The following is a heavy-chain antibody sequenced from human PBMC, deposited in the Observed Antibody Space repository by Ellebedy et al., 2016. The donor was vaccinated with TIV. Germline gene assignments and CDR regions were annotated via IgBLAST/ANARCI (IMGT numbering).Heavy chain of an antibody. D-gene: IGHD1-26*01. J-gene: IGHJ4*02. V-gene: IGHV3-74*01. CDR1: GFTLSSYW. Sequence: GESLKISXAASGFTLSSYWMHWVRQAPGKGLVWVSRINSDGSSTTYADSVKGRFTISRDNAKNTLYLQMNSLRAEDTAVYYCARLGGSYSDFDYWGQGTLVTVSS. CDR3: ARLGGSYSDFDY. CDR2: INSDGSST.